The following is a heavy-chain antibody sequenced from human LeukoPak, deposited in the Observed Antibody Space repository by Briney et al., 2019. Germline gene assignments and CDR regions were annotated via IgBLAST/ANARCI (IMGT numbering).Heavy chain of an antibody. D-gene: IGHD3-10*01. J-gene: IGHJ4*02. CDR3: AREMGDREFYFDY. CDR1: GGTSSNFA. CDR2: IITIVDVT. Sequence: SSVKASCKASGGTSSNFAFSWVRQAPGQGLPWVGGIITIVDVTSYAQNFKGRVTITADESTTTAYMELSSLRSEDTAVYYCAREMGDREFYFDYWGQGTLVTVSS. V-gene: IGHV1-69*01.